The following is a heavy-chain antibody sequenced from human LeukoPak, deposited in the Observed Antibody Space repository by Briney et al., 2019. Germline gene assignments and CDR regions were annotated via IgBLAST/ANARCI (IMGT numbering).Heavy chain of an antibody. CDR2: IYYSGST. CDR1: GGSITNYY. Sequence: SETLSLTCTVSGGSITNYYWSWIRQPPGKGLEWIGYIYYSGSTNYNPSLKSRVTISVDTSKNQFSLKLTSVTAADTAVYYCARHPPRGDYGDAFDIWGQGTMVTVSS. CDR3: ARHPPRGDYGDAFDI. D-gene: IGHD4-17*01. V-gene: IGHV4-59*08. J-gene: IGHJ3*02.